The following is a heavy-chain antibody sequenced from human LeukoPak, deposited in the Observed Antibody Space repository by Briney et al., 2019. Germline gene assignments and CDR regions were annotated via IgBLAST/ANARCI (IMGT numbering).Heavy chain of an antibody. CDR3: ARDGPLTWNYYTYYFDY. D-gene: IGHD1-7*01. J-gene: IGHJ4*02. CDR2: ISYDGSNK. Sequence: GGSLRLSCAASGFTFRSYAMHWVRQAPGKGLEWVAVISYDGSNKYYADSVKGRFTISRDNSKNTLYLQMNSLRAEDTAVYYCARDGPLTWNYYTYYFDYWGQGTLVTVSS. CDR1: GFTFRSYA. V-gene: IGHV3-30*01.